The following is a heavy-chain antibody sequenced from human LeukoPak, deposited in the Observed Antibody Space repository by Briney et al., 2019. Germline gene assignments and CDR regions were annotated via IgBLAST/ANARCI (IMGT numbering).Heavy chain of an antibody. V-gene: IGHV3-30*02. Sequence: PGGSLRLSCAASGFTFSSYGMHWVRQAPGKGLEWVAFIRYDGSNKYYADSVKGRFTISRDNSKNTLYLQMNSLRAEDTAVYYCASINPVVPAAMAFGYYYYGMDVWGQGTTVTVSS. CDR2: IRYDGSNK. CDR1: GFTFSSYG. D-gene: IGHD2-2*01. CDR3: ASINPVVPAAMAFGYYYYGMDV. J-gene: IGHJ6*02.